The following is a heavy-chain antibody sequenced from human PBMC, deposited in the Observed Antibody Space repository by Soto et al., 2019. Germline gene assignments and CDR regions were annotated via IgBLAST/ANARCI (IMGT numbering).Heavy chain of an antibody. Sequence: EVQLLESGGALVQPGGSLRLSCAASGFTFSSYAMNWVHQAPGKGLEWVSAISGSGGSTYYADSVEGRFIISRDNSKNTLYLQMTSLRAEDTAVYYCAKDVSYGDPFVYWGQGTLVTVSS. D-gene: IGHD4-17*01. CDR1: GFTFSSYA. CDR3: AKDVSYGDPFVY. J-gene: IGHJ4*02. CDR2: ISGSGGST. V-gene: IGHV3-23*01.